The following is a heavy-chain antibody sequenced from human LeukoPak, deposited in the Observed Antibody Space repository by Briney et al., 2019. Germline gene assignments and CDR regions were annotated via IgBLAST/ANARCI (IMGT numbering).Heavy chain of an antibody. Sequence: GGSLRLSCAASGSTFSSFAMSWVRQAPGKGLEWVSGISGSGDNTYYADSVKGRFTISRDNSKNTLYLQVNSLRAEDTAVYYCAKPLGYCSSTNCFYYYGMDVWGQGTTVTVSS. J-gene: IGHJ6*02. V-gene: IGHV3-23*01. CDR2: ISGSGDNT. CDR3: AKPLGYCSSTNCFYYYGMDV. D-gene: IGHD2-2*01. CDR1: GSTFSSFA.